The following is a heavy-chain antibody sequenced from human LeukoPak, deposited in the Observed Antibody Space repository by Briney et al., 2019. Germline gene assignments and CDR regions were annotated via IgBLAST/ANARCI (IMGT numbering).Heavy chain of an antibody. CDR2: INPNSGGT. CDR1: GYTFTGYY. CDR3: ARRTLVGATRFDY. V-gene: IGHV1-2*02. D-gene: IGHD1-26*01. J-gene: IGHJ4*02. Sequence: GASVKVSCKASGYTFTGYYMHWVRQAPGQGLEWMGWINPNSGGTNYAQKFQGRVTMTRDTSISTAYMELSRLRSDDTAVYYCARRTLVGATRFDYWGQGTLVTVSS.